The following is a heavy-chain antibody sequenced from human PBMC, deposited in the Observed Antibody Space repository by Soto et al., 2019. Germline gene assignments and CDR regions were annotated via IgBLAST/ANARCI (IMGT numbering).Heavy chain of an antibody. CDR3: ARREIQGPIDY. D-gene: IGHD1-26*01. CDR1: GYSISSSNW. V-gene: IGHV4-28*01. CDR2: IYYSGTN. J-gene: IGHJ4*02. Sequence: QVQLQESGPGLVKPSDTLSLTCAVSGYSISSSNWWGWIRQPPGKGLEWIGYIYYSGTNYYNPSLKSXXTXSXXTSNKQFSLKLTSVTAVDTAVYYCARREIQGPIDYWGQGTLVTVSS.